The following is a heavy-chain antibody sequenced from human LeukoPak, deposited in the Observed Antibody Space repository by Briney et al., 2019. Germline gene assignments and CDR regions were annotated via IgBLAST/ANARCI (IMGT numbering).Heavy chain of an antibody. D-gene: IGHD1-26*01. Sequence: VASVKVSCKASGGTFSSYAISWVRQAPGQGLEWMGGIIPIFGTANYAQKFQGRVTITTDESTSTAYMELSSLRSEDTAVYYCARTHGWELLAGSAFDIWGQGTMVTVSS. J-gene: IGHJ3*02. CDR2: IIPIFGTA. CDR3: ARTHGWELLAGSAFDI. CDR1: GGTFSSYA. V-gene: IGHV1-69*05.